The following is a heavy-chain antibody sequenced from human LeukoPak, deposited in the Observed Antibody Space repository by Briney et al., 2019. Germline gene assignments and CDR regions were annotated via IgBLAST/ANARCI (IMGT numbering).Heavy chain of an antibody. J-gene: IGHJ4*02. Sequence: SVKVSCKASGGTFSSYAISWVRQAPGQGLEWMGGIIPIFGTANYAQKFQGRVTITADESTSTAYMELSSLRSEDTAVYYCARDRGPYSYGYVGEYYFDYWGQGTLVTVSS. V-gene: IGHV1-69*13. CDR2: IIPIFGTA. CDR3: ARDRGPYSYGYVGEYYFDY. D-gene: IGHD5-18*01. CDR1: GGTFSSYA.